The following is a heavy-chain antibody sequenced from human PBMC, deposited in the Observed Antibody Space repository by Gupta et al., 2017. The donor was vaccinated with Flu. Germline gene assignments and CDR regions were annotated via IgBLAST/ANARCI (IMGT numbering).Heavy chain of an antibody. CDR2: ISGSGGST. D-gene: IGHD6-6*01. CDR1: GFTFSSYA. V-gene: IGHV3-23*01. Sequence: EVQLLESGGGLVQPGGSLRLSCAASGFTFSSYAMSWVRQAPGKGLEWVSAISGSGGSTYYADSVKGRFTISRDNSKNTLYLQMNSLRAEDTAVYYCAKLVDSSSSEGTLRDYWGQGTLVTVSS. CDR3: AKLVDSSSSEGTLRDY. J-gene: IGHJ4*02.